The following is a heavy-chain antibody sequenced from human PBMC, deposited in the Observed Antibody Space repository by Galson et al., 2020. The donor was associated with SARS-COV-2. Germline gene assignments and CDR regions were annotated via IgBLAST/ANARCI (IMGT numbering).Heavy chain of an antibody. J-gene: IGHJ6*02. CDR1: GFTFSDYY. V-gene: IGHV3-11*06. Sequence: GGSLRLSCAASGFTFSDYYMSWIRQAPGKGLEWVSSISSSSSYIYYADSVKGRFTISRDNAKNSLYLQMNSLRAEDTAVYYCASAPADYGDYYGMDVWGQGTTVTVSS. CDR2: ISSSSSYI. D-gene: IGHD4-17*01. CDR3: ASAPADYGDYYGMDV.